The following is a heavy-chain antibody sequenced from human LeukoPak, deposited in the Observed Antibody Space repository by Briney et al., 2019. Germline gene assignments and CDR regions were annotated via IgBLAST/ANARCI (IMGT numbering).Heavy chain of an antibody. J-gene: IGHJ4*02. D-gene: IGHD6-19*01. V-gene: IGHV3-13*01. CDR1: GFNFIDYD. Sequence: GGSLRLSCVASGFNFIDYDMHWVRQVIGKGLEWVSAIGIRGDTHYSGSVKGRFTISRENAESSLYLQMNSLRAEDTAVYYCARGGIQVSGIDEFDYWGQGTLVTVSS. CDR3: ARGGIQVSGIDEFDY. CDR2: IGIRGDT.